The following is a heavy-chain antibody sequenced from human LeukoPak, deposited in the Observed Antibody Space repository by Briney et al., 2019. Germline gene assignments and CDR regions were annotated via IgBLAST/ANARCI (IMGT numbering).Heavy chain of an antibody. Sequence: SETLFLTCTVPGASISSYYWSWIRQPPGKGLEWIGSIYYSGTPNYNPSLKSRVTISIDTSKNQFSLELPSVTAADTAVFYCAKGRASHEYWGQGILVTVSS. CDR1: GASISSYY. D-gene: IGHD3-16*01. CDR2: IYYSGTP. V-gene: IGHV4-59*01. J-gene: IGHJ4*02. CDR3: AKGRASHEY.